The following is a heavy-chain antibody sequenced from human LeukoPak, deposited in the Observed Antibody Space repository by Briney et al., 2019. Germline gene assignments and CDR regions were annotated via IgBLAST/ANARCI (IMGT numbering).Heavy chain of an antibody. CDR3: ASHRITIFGVVIPFDY. Sequence: LPGGSLRLSCAASGFTFSSYSMNWVRQAPGKGLEWVSYISSSSSTIYYADSVKGRFTISRDNAKNSLYLQMNSLRDEDTAVYYCASHRITIFGVVIPFDYWGQGTLVTVSS. J-gene: IGHJ4*02. CDR1: GFTFSSYS. V-gene: IGHV3-48*02. D-gene: IGHD3-3*01. CDR2: ISSSSSTI.